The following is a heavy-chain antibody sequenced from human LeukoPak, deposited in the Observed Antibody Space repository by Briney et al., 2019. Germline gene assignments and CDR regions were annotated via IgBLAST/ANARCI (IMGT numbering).Heavy chain of an antibody. CDR3: AREGSMVRGAYDY. CDR1: GGSFSGYY. V-gene: IGHV4-34*01. Sequence: PSETLSLTCAVYGGSFSGYYWSWIRQPPGKGLEWIGEINHSGSTNYNPSLKSRVTISVDASKNQFSLKLSSVTAADTAVYYCAREGSMVRGAYDYWGQGTLVTVPS. D-gene: IGHD3-10*01. J-gene: IGHJ4*02. CDR2: INHSGST.